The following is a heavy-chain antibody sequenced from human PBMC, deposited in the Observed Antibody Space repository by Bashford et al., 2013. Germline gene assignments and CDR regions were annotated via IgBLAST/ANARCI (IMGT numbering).Heavy chain of an antibody. CDR3: SRLYDGFDI. CDR2: IRSKVNSYAT. J-gene: IGHJ3*02. CDR1: GFAFSGSA. Sequence: GGSLRLSCAASGFAFSGSAMHWVRQASGKGLEWVGRIRSKVNSYATAYAASVKDRFTIFRDDSKNTAYLQMNSLKTEDTAVYYCSRLYDGFDIWGQGTVVTVSS. V-gene: IGHV3-73*01.